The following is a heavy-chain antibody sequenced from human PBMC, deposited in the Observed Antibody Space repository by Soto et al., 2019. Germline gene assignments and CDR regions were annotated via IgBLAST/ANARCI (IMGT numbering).Heavy chain of an antibody. D-gene: IGHD4-17*01. CDR2: LDSGGSST. CDR3: ARVDYQYYYYYMDV. Sequence: PGGSLRLSCAASGFTSSSYWMYWFRQAPRKGLVWVSRLDSGGSSTAYADSVKGRFTISRDNAKNTLYLQMNSLRAEDTAVYYCARVDYQYYYYYMDVWGKGTTVTVSS. J-gene: IGHJ6*03. V-gene: IGHV3-74*01. CDR1: GFTSSSYW.